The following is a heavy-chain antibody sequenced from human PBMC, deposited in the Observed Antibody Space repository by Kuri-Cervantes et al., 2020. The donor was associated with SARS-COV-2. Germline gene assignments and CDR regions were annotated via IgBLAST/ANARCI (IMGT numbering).Heavy chain of an antibody. CDR1: GFTVSSNE. CDR2: IKQDGSEK. V-gene: IGHV3-7*03. J-gene: IGHJ4*02. CDR3: TTLIDY. Sequence: GSLRLSCAASGFTVSSNEMSWVRQAPGKGLEWVANIKQDGSEKYYVDSVKGRFTISRDNAKNSLYLQMNSLKTEDTAVYYCTTLIDYWGQGALVTVSS.